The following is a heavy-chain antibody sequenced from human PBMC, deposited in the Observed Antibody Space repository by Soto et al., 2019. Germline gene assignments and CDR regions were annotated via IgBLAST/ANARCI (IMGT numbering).Heavy chain of an antibody. CDR2: IYPGDSDT. Sequence: EVQLVQSGAEVKKRGESLKISCKGSGYSFTSYWIGWVRQMPGKGLEWMGIIYPGDSDTRYSPSFQGQVTLSADKSISSDYLQGSSLKASDTAMYYCAGGDDVIASTNDAFDIWGQGTMVTVSS. CDR3: AGGDDVIASTNDAFDI. J-gene: IGHJ3*02. CDR1: GYSFTSYW. V-gene: IGHV5-51*01. D-gene: IGHD3-16*01.